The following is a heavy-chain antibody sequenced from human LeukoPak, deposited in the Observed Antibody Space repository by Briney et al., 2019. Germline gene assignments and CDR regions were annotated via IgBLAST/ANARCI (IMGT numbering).Heavy chain of an antibody. J-gene: IGHJ4*02. D-gene: IGHD3-22*01. Sequence: QPGRSLRLSCAASGFTFSSYGMHWVRQAPGKGLEWVAVISYHGNNKYYADSVKGRFTISRDNSKNTLYLQMNSLRAEDTAVYYCARCPESSGYYYELDSWGQGTLVTVSS. CDR1: GFTFSSYG. V-gene: IGHV3-30*03. CDR3: ARCPESSGYYYELDS. CDR2: ISYHGNNK.